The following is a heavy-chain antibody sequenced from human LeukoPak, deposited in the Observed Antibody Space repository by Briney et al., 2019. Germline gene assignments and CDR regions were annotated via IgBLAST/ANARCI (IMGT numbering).Heavy chain of an antibody. CDR2: IYYSGSI. J-gene: IGHJ3*02. Sequence: SETLSLTCTVSGGSISSSSYYWGWIRQPPGKGLEWIGSIYYSGSIYYNPSLKSRVTISVDTSKNQFSLKLSSVTAADTAVYYCARLYYYDSSGYSIGSDAFDIWGQGTMVTVSS. CDR3: ARLYYYDSSGYSIGSDAFDI. V-gene: IGHV4-39*01. CDR1: GGSISSSSYY. D-gene: IGHD3-22*01.